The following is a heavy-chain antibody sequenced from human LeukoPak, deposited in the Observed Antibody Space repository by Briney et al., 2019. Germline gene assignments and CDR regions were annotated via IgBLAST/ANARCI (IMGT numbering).Heavy chain of an antibody. J-gene: IGHJ6*02. CDR2: IYYSGST. CDR3: ARLAPQWLRPPYYYYGMDV. V-gene: IGHV4-59*08. D-gene: IGHD5-12*01. CDR1: GVSISSYY. Sequence: SETLSLACTVSGVSISSYYWSWIRQPPGKGLEWIGYIYYSGSTNYNPSLKSRVTISVDTSKNQFSLKLSSVTAADTAVYYCARLAPQWLRPPYYYYGMDVCGQGTTLTVSS.